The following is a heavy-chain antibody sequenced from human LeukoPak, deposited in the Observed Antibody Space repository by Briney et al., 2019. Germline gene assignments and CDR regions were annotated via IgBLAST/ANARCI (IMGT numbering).Heavy chain of an antibody. V-gene: IGHV3-23*01. CDR2: ISGSGGST. Sequence: GGSLRLSCAASGFTVSSNYMSWVRQAPGKGLEWVSAISGSGGSTYYADSVKGRFTISRDNSKNTLYLQMNSLRAEDTAVYYCAKVLSSGWYRLQYYFDYWGQGTLVTVSS. CDR1: GFTVSSNY. CDR3: AKVLSSGWYRLQYYFDY. J-gene: IGHJ4*02. D-gene: IGHD6-19*01.